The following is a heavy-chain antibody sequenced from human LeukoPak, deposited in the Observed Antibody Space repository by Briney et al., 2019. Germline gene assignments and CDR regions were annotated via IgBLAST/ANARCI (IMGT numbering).Heavy chain of an antibody. CDR1: GYTFTSYG. Sequence: ASVKVSCKASGYTFTSYGIRWVRQAPGQRLERLGWISAYNGNTNYAQKLQGRVTMTTDTSTSTAYMELRSLRSDATAVYYCARDDVREDDAFDIWGQGTMVTVSS. V-gene: IGHV1-18*01. CDR2: ISAYNGNT. D-gene: IGHD3-10*02. CDR3: ARDDVREDDAFDI. J-gene: IGHJ3*02.